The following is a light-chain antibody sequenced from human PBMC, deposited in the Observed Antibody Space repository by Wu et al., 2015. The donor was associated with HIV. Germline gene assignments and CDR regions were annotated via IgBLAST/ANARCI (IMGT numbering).Light chain of an antibody. V-gene: IGKV1-39*01. CDR3: QQTYSTPKT. CDR1: QSISSF. J-gene: IGKJ1*01. Sequence: DIQMTQSPSSLSASLGDRVTITCRASQSISSFLHWYQQKPGAAPQLLIYAASSLQSGVPSRFSGSGSGTDFTLTISPLQPEDFATYYCQQTYSTPKTFGQGTKVEMK. CDR2: AAS.